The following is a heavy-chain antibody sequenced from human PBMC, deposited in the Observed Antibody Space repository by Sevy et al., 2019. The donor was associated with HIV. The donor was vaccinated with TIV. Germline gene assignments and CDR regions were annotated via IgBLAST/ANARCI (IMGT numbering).Heavy chain of an antibody. CDR1: GFSFSGYN. J-gene: IGHJ6*02. CDR3: ARDSSWNYDSYFYGMDV. CDR2: LSSSTSTT. D-gene: IGHD1-7*01. V-gene: IGHV3-48*02. Sequence: GGSLRLSCAASGFSFSGYNMNWVRQAPGKGLEWVSYLSSSTSTTHYADSVKGRFTISRDNAKNSLFLQMNSLSDEDTAVYYCARDSSWNYDSYFYGMDVWGQGTTVTVSS.